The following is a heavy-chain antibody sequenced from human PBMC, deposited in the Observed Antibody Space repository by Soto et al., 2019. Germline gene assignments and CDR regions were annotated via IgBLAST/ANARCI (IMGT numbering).Heavy chain of an antibody. V-gene: IGHV5-51*01. D-gene: IGHD3-10*01. Sequence: GASLKISCKASRYTFSNYWIAWVRQMPGKGLEWVGIIYPGDSDTRYSPSFQGQVTISVDKSISTAYLQWSSLETSDTAMFYWSRSNGGANRGVAPSFDIWGQGTMVTVSS. CDR2: IYPGDSDT. J-gene: IGHJ3*02. CDR3: SRSNGGANRGVAPSFDI. CDR1: RYTFSNYW.